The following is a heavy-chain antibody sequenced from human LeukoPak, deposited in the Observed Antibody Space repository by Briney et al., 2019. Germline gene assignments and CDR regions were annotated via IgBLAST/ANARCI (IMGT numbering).Heavy chain of an antibody. Sequence: GGSLRLSCAASGVTVSSNYVSWVRQAPGKGLEWVSVIDSGGRTYYADSVKGRFTIFRDNSKNTLYLQMNSLRAEDTAVYYCARHSSSWYFAFDIWGQGTVVTVSS. D-gene: IGHD6-13*01. CDR1: GVTVSSNY. CDR2: IDSGGRT. J-gene: IGHJ3*02. CDR3: ARHSSSWYFAFDI. V-gene: IGHV3-66*04.